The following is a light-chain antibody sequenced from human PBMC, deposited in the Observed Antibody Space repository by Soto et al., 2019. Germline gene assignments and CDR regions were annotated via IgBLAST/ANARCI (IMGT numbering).Light chain of an antibody. Sequence: ETVLTQAPATLSLSPGERAILSCRASQSTSTYLAWYQQKPCQAPRLLIYDAVNRCTGIPAMFSGSGSETDFTLIIGSLEPEDFAVYYCQQRINWPLTFGGGTRVEIK. V-gene: IGKV3-11*01. CDR3: QQRINWPLT. CDR1: QSTSTY. CDR2: DAV. J-gene: IGKJ4*01.